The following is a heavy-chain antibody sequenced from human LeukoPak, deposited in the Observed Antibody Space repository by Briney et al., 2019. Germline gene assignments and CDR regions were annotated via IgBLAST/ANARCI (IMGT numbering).Heavy chain of an antibody. D-gene: IGHD6-13*01. CDR2: ISGSGGST. Sequence: PGGSLRLSCAASGSTFSSYAMSWVRQAPGKGLEWVSAISGSGGSTYYADSVKGRFTISRDNSKNTLYLQMNSLRAEDTAVYYCAKSLQGSSWQYYYYMDVWGKGTTVTVSS. J-gene: IGHJ6*03. V-gene: IGHV3-23*01. CDR1: GSTFSSYA. CDR3: AKSLQGSSWQYYYYMDV.